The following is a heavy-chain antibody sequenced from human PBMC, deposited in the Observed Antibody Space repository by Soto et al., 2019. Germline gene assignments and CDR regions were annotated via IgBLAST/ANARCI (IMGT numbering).Heavy chain of an antibody. Sequence: APVKFSCKASGVTFSSETLGWVRQAPGQGLEWMGGIIPMFGTPHYAEKFQDRVTIMADESTGTAYLELSSLTSEDTAVYYCATSEGRDGYSFDYWGPGTLVTVSS. V-gene: IGHV1-69*13. CDR2: IIPMFGTP. D-gene: IGHD5-12*01. CDR1: GVTFSSET. CDR3: ATSEGRDGYSFDY. J-gene: IGHJ4*02.